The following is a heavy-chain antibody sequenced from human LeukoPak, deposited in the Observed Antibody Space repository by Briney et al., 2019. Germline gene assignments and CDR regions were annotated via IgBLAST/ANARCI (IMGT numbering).Heavy chain of an antibody. CDR1: GFTVSSNY. J-gene: IGHJ4*02. V-gene: IGHV3-53*01. CDR2: IYSSGST. D-gene: IGHD4-23*01. Sequence: GGSLRLSCAASGFTVSSNYMAWVRQAPGKGLEWVSVIYSSGSTYYADSVKGRFTISRDSSKNTLYLQMNSLRVGDTAVYYCARDTVGTAGVEYWGQGTLVTVSS. CDR3: ARDTVGTAGVEY.